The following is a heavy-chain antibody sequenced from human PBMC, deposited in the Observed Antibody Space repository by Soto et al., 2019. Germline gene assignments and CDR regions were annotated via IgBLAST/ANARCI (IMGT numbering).Heavy chain of an antibody. J-gene: IGHJ4*02. Sequence: GGALRLSCAASVFTLSGYTMIWVRQAPREGLEWVSSISTSSAYIHYAGSLEGRFTISRDNANNPLYLQMNSLRAEDTAVYYCARETPIQPDYAGDPFSEGRGQGTLVTVSS. CDR2: ISTSSAYI. V-gene: IGHV3-21*01. CDR3: ARETPIQPDYAGDPFSEG. D-gene: IGHD2-21*01. CDR1: VFTLSGYT.